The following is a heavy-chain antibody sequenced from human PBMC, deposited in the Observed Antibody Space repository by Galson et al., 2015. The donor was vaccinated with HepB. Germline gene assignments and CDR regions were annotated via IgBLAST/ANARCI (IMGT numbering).Heavy chain of an antibody. CDR2: IISHGGST. CDR1: AGSISTYW. J-gene: IGHJ4*02. V-gene: IGHV3-74*01. Sequence: LRLVCGAAAGSISTYWYNCVGQAPGGQGVGGSRIISHGGSTSYAESVKGRFTISRDNAKNTLYLQLNSLRAEDTAVYYCARASFGDYDDSNDYWGQGTLVTVSS. D-gene: IGHD4-17*01. CDR3: ARASFGDYDDSNDY.